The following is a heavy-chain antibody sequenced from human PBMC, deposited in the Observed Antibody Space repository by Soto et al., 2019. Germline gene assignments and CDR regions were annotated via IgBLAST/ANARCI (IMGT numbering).Heavy chain of an antibody. D-gene: IGHD3-16*01. J-gene: IGHJ6*02. V-gene: IGHV1-69*01. CDR3: EAEMTFGKLAVV. CDR1: GDTDTNYV. CDR2: IFPKFGKT. Sequence: QVQLVQSGAEVKKPGSSVKVSCKASGDTDTNYVISWVRQAPGQGLEWMGGIFPKFGKTYSAQKLQDRLTITEDESTSTVYMQLSSLRLDDTAVYYCEAEMTFGKLAVVWGQGTTVTVSS.